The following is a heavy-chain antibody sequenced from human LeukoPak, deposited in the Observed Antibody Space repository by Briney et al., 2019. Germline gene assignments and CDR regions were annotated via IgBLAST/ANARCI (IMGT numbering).Heavy chain of an antibody. D-gene: IGHD6-13*01. Sequence: PSETLSLTCTVSGGSISSGNYYWSWIRQPAGKGLEWIGRIYTSGSTNYNPSLKSRVTISVDTSKNQFSLKLSSVTAADTAVYYCARGIAGPPYNWFDPWGQGTLVTVSS. CDR2: IYTSGST. J-gene: IGHJ5*02. V-gene: IGHV4-61*02. CDR1: GGSISSGNYY. CDR3: ARGIAGPPYNWFDP.